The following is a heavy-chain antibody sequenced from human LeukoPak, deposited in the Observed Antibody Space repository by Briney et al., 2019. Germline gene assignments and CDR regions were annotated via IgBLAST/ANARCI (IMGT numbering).Heavy chain of an antibody. CDR2: ISYDGSNK. CDR3: ARDGWIQLWLGSFDY. D-gene: IGHD5-18*01. V-gene: IGHV3-30*04. J-gene: IGHJ4*02. Sequence: GGSLRLSCAASGFTFSSYAMHWVRQAPGKGREGVAVISYDGSNKYYEDSVKGRFTISRDSSKNTLYLQMNSLRAEDTAVYYCARDGWIQLWLGSFDYWGQGTLVTVSS. CDR1: GFTFSSYA.